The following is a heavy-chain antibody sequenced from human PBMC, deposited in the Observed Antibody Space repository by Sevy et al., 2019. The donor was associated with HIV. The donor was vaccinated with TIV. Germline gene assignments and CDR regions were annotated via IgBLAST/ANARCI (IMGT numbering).Heavy chain of an antibody. CDR1: GFTFDDYT. CDR2: ISWDGGST. J-gene: IGHJ6*02. CDR3: AKDSYGPYGMDV. D-gene: IGHD3-10*01. Sequence: GGSLRLSCAASGFTFDDYTMHWVRQAPGKGLEWVSLISWDGGSTYYADSVKGRFTISRDNSKNSLYLQMNSLRTEDTALYYYAKDSYGPYGMDVWGQETTVTVSS. V-gene: IGHV3-43*01.